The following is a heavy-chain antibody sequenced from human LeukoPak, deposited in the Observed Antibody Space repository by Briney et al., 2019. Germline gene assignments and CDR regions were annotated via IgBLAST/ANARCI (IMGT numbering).Heavy chain of an antibody. J-gene: IGHJ4*02. CDR2: IYHSGST. D-gene: IGHD3-10*01. CDR3: ARDRGGSGIFDY. Sequence: PSETLSLTCTVSGYSISSGYYWGWMRQPPGKGLEWIGSIYHSGSTYYNPSLKSRVTISVDTSKNQFSLKLSSVTAADTAVYYCARDRGGSGIFDYWGQGTLVTVSS. CDR1: GYSISSGYY. V-gene: IGHV4-38-2*02.